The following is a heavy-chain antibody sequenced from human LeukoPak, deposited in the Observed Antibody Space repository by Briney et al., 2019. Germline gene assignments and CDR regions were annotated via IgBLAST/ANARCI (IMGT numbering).Heavy chain of an antibody. V-gene: IGHV3-64*01. CDR1: GFTFSSYA. J-gene: IGHJ4*02. CDR2: ISRNGGST. Sequence: PGGSPRLSCAASGFTFSSYAMHWVRQAPGKGLEYVSAISRNGGSTYYANSVKGRFTISRDNSKNTLYLQMGSLRAEDMAVYYCARSPSPRYYDYVWGSYCSPLDYWGQGTLVTVSS. CDR3: ARSPSPRYYDYVWGSYCSPLDY. D-gene: IGHD3-16*02.